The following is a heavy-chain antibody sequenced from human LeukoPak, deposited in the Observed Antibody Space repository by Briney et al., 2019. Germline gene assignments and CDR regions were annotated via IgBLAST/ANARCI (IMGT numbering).Heavy chain of an antibody. CDR2: ISYDGSNK. D-gene: IGHD6-19*01. CDR3: AKVSYSSGWSPSTY. CDR1: GFTFSSYA. V-gene: IGHV3-30-3*01. J-gene: IGHJ4*02. Sequence: GGSLRLSCAASGFTFSSYAMHWVRQAPGKGLEWVAVISYDGSNKYYADSVKGRFTISRDNSKNTLYLQMNSLRAEDTAVYYCAKVSYSSGWSPSTYWGQGTLVTVSS.